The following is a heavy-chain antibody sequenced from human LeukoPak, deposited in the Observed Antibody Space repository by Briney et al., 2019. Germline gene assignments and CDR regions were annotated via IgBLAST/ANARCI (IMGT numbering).Heavy chain of an antibody. CDR2: ISAYNGNT. V-gene: IGHV1-18*01. Sequence: ASVKVSCTASGYTFTSYGISWVRQAPGQGLEWMGWISAYNGNTNYAQKLQGRVTMTTDTSTSTAYMELRSLRSDDTAVYYCARDPYYYDSSGNFDYWGQGTLVTVSS. J-gene: IGHJ4*02. CDR3: ARDPYYYDSSGNFDY. CDR1: GYTFTSYG. D-gene: IGHD3-22*01.